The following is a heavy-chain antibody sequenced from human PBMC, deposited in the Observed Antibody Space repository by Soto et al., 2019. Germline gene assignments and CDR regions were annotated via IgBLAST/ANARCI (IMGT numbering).Heavy chain of an antibody. Sequence: LSHTCTVAGDSSKNYVWSWVRKKQGKGLEWIGHFYHSGTTNYSPALKSRVTISIDQSKNQFSLRLNSVTAADTAVYFCARDPGYCTNGVCPIFAFWVQGTSVTVSS. CDR3: ARDPGYCTNGVCPIFAF. V-gene: IGHV4-59*01. CDR2: FYHSGTT. J-gene: IGHJ4*02. D-gene: IGHD2-8*01. CDR1: GDSSKNYV.